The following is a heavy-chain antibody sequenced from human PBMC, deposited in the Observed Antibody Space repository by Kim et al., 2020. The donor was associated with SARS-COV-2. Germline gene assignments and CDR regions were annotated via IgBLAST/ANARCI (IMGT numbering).Heavy chain of an antibody. J-gene: IGHJ4*02. CDR1: GGSFSGYY. V-gene: IGHV4-34*01. Sequence: SETLSLTCAVYGGSFSGYYWSWIRQPPGKGLEWIGEINHSGSTNYNPSLKSRVTISVDTSKNQFSLKLSSVTAADTAVYYCARVEGGITIPLWGQGTLVTVSS. CDR2: INHSGST. D-gene: IGHD3-9*01. CDR3: ARVEGGITIPL.